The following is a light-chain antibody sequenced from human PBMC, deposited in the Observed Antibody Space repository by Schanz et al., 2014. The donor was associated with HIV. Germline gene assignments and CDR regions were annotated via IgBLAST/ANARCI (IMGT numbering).Light chain of an antibody. J-gene: IGLJ1*01. CDR1: SSDIGTYNY. V-gene: IGLV2-14*03. Sequence: QSALTQPAAVSGSPGQSITISCTGTSSDIGTYNYVSWYQQHPGKAPKLMIYAVSVRPSGVSNRFSGSKSGNTASLTISGLQAEDEAYYYCCSYAGYIYVFGSGTKLTVL. CDR2: AVS. CDR3: CSYAGYIYV.